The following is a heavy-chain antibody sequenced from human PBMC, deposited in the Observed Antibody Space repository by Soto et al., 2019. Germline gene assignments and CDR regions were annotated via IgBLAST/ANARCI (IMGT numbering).Heavy chain of an antibody. CDR3: ARREMITFGGVIVNWFDP. CDR1: GGSISSGGYS. J-gene: IGHJ5*02. D-gene: IGHD3-16*02. V-gene: IGHV4-30-2*03. Sequence: SETLSLTCAVSGGSISSGGYSWSWIRQPPGKGLECIGYIYHSGSTYYNPSLKSRVTISVDTSKNHFSLKLSSVTAADTAVYYCARREMITFGGVIVNWFDPWGQGTLVTVS. CDR2: IYHSGST.